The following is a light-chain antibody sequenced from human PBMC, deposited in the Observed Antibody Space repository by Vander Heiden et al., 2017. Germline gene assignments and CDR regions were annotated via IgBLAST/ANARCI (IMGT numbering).Light chain of an antibody. V-gene: IGLV3-1*01. CDR3: QAWDSSTNVV. CDR1: KLGDKY. CDR2: QDS. J-gene: IGLJ2*01. Sequence: SSELTQPPSVSVSPGRTASITCSGDKLGDKYACWYQQKPGQSPVLVIYQDSKRPAGIPERFSGSNSGNTATLTISGTQARDEADYYCQAWDSSTNVVFGGGTKLTVL.